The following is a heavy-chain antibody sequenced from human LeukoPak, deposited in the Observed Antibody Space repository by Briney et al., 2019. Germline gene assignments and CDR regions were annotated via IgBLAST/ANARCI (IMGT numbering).Heavy chain of an antibody. J-gene: IGHJ4*02. CDR2: IRSSSSTSTT. D-gene: IGHD6-25*01. Sequence: GGSLRLSCAASGLTFSSHSMNWVRQAPGKGLEWISHIRSSSSTSTTYYADSVKGRFTISRDDAKNSLYLQMNSLRGEDTAVYCCASWAGTTAGFSGPFDFWGQGTLVTVSS. CDR1: GLTFSSHS. V-gene: IGHV3-48*01. CDR3: ASWAGTTAGFSGPFDF.